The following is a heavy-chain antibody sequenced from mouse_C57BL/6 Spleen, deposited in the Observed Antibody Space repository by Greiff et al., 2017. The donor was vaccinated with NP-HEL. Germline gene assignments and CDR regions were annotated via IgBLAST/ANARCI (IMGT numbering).Heavy chain of an antibody. CDR1: GYTFTSYW. D-gene: IGHD1-1*01. J-gene: IGHJ2*01. CDR3: ARDGFYYYGSSYDY. CDR2: IHPNSGST. Sequence: VQLQQPGAELVKPGASVKLSCKASGYTFTSYWMHWVKQRPGQGLEWIGMIHPNSGSTNYNEKFKSKATLTVDKSSSTAYMQLSSLTSEDSAVYSCARDGFYYYGSSYDYWGQGTTLTVSS. V-gene: IGHV1-64*01.